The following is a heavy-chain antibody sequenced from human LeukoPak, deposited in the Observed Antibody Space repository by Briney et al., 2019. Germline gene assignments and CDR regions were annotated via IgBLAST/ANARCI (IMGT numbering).Heavy chain of an antibody. CDR3: ASNIVVVPEDAFDI. CDR2: INHSGST. Sequence: SETLSLTCAVYGGSFGGYYWSWIRQPPGKGLEWIGEINHSGSTNYNPSLKSRVTISVDTSKNQFSLKLSSVTAADTAVYYCASNIVVVPEDAFDIWGQGTMVTVSS. D-gene: IGHD2-2*01. CDR1: GGSFGGYY. J-gene: IGHJ3*02. V-gene: IGHV4-34*01.